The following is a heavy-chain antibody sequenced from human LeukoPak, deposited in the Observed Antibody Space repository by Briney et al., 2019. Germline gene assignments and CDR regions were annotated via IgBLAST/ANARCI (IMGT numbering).Heavy chain of an antibody. CDR2: IYYSGST. CDR3: ARDRVVPAPFYYYYYMDV. J-gene: IGHJ6*03. D-gene: IGHD2-2*01. V-gene: IGHV4-59*01. CDR1: GGSLSSYY. Sequence: SETLSLTCTVSGGSLSSYYWSWIRQPPGKGLEWIGYIYYSGSTNYNPSLKSRVTISVDTSKNQFSLKLSSVTAADTAVYYCARDRVVPAPFYYYYYMDVWGKGTTVTVSS.